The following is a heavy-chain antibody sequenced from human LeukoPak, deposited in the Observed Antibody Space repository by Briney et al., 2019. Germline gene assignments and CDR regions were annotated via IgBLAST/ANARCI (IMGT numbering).Heavy chain of an antibody. J-gene: IGHJ4*02. V-gene: IGHV4-34*01. CDR3: ARSLDDQIWGNYRPTYHYFDY. D-gene: IGHD3-16*02. Sequence: SETLSLTCAVYGGSFSGYYWTWLRQPPGKGLEWIGEINHRETTTYNASLKSRATVSLVMSKHQFSLKLSSVTAADTAVYDCARSLDDQIWGNYRPTYHYFDYWGQGTLVTVSS. CDR2: INHRETT. CDR1: GGSFSGYY.